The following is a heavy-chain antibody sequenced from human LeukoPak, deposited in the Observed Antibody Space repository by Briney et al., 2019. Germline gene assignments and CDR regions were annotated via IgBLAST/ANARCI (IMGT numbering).Heavy chain of an antibody. Sequence: SETLSLTCSVSGGSISGYYWSWIRQPPGGGLEWIGFVYYNGNTNYDPSLKSRLTITVDTSKNQISLKLSSVADADTAVYDCARVCTSNWFCAFYLWGQGTMVTVSS. CDR2: VYYNGNT. CDR3: ARVCTSNWFCAFYL. CDR1: GGSISGYY. V-gene: IGHV4-59*01. D-gene: IGHD2-2*01. J-gene: IGHJ3*01.